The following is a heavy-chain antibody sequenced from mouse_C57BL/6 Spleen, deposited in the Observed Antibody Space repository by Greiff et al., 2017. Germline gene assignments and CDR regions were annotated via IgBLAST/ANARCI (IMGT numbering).Heavy chain of an antibody. CDR1: GYTFTSYT. J-gene: IGHJ3*01. Sequence: QVQLKESGAELARPGASVKMSCKASGYTFTSYTMHWVKQRPGKGLEWIGYINPSSGYTKYNQKFKDKATLTADKSSSTAYMQLSRLTSEDSAVYYCARGGAYWGQGTLVTVSA. CDR3: ARGGAY. V-gene: IGHV1-4*01. CDR2: INPSSGYT.